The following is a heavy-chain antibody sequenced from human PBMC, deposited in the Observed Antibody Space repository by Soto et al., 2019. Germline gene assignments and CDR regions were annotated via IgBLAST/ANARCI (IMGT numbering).Heavy chain of an antibody. CDR1: GYTFTNYG. D-gene: IGHD1-26*01. CDR3: ARSDSGIYSG. Sequence: QVQLVQSGAEVKKPGASVKVSCKASGYTFTNYGITWVRQAPGQGLEWMGWISTYKKDTDYAQKLQGRVTMTTDTSTSTAYMEMRGLGADDTAVYYCARSDSGIYSGWGQGTLVIVSS. V-gene: IGHV1-18*01. CDR2: ISTYKKDT. J-gene: IGHJ4*02.